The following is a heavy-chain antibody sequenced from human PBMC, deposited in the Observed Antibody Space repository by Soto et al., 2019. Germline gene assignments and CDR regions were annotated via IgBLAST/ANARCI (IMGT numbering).Heavy chain of an antibody. J-gene: IGHJ5*02. D-gene: IGHD5-18*01. V-gene: IGHV4-31*03. CDR3: ARDLSYGYIWFDP. CDR1: GGSISSGGYY. CDR2: IYYSGST. Sequence: SETLSLTCTVSGGSISSGGYYWSWIRQHPGKGLEWIGYIYYSGSTYYNPSFKSRVTISVDTSKNQFSLKLSSVTAADTAVYYCARDLSYGYIWFDPWGQGTLVTVSS.